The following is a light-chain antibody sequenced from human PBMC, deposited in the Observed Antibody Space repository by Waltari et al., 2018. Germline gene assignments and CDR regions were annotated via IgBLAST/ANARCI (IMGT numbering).Light chain of an antibody. CDR1: QSVSKY. CDR3: QQSYNTPLS. Sequence: DIQMTQSPSSLSASVGDRVTITCRASQSVSKYLNWYQQQPGKAPKLLIYTTSNLQSGGPSRFSVSGSGTDFTLTISSLQLEDLATYYCQQSYNTPLSFGGGTKVEIK. V-gene: IGKV1-39*01. CDR2: TTS. J-gene: IGKJ4*01.